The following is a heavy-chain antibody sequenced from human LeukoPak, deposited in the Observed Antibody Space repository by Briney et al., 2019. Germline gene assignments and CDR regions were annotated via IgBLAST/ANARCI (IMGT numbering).Heavy chain of an antibody. V-gene: IGHV4-59*01. CDR2: MYYSGST. Sequence: TETLSLTCTVSGGSINGYYWTWIRLPPGKELEWIGYMYYSGSTNYNPSLKSRVTMSVDTPKNQFSLKLSSVTAADTAVYYCARRATSGSPYYLDYWGQGTLVTVSS. J-gene: IGHJ4*02. CDR1: GGSINGYY. D-gene: IGHD3-10*01. CDR3: ARRATSGSPYYLDY.